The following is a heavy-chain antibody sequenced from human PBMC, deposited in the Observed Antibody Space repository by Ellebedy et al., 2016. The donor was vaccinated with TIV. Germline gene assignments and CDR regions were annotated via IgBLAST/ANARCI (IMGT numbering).Heavy chain of an antibody. CDR1: GFNFDDYA. D-gene: IGHD3-22*01. CDR2: ISWNSGSV. Sequence: SLKISXAAFGFNFDDYAMHWVRQAPGKDLEWVSGISWNSGSVNYADSEKGRFTISRDNVNDSLHLQMNSLRPEDTAFYYCVKDKSVSGFSFWFFDLWGRGTLVTVSS. CDR3: VKDKSVSGFSFWFFDL. V-gene: IGHV3-9*01. J-gene: IGHJ2*01.